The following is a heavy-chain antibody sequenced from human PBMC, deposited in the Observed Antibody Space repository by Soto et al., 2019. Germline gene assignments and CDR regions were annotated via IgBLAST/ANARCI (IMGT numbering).Heavy chain of an antibody. V-gene: IGHV4-39*01. Sequence: SETLSLTCTVSGGSISSSSYYWGWIRQPPGKGLEWIGSIYYSGSTYYNPSLKSRVTISVDTSKNQFSLNLSSVTAADTAVYYCARHVPTGDLFDYWGQGTLVTVSS. J-gene: IGHJ4*02. CDR3: ARHVPTGDLFDY. CDR1: GGSISSSSYY. D-gene: IGHD7-27*01. CDR2: IYYSGST.